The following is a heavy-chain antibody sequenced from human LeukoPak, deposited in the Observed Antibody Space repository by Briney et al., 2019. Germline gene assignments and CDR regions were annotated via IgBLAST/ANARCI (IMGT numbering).Heavy chain of an antibody. CDR3: ARVTLSEIVVFDI. CDR1: GYTFTSYA. V-gene: IGHV1-18*01. CDR2: ISSYNGNT. D-gene: IGHD2-15*01. Sequence: ASVKVSCKASGYTFTSYAITWVRQAPGQGLEWMGWISSYNGNTNYAQKLQGRVTMTTETSTSTAYMELRSLRSDDTAVYYCARVTLSEIVVFDIWGRGTMVTVSS. J-gene: IGHJ3*02.